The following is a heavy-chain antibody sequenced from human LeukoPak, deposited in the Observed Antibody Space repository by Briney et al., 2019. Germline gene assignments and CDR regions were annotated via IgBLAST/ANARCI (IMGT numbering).Heavy chain of an antibody. D-gene: IGHD3-3*01. Sequence: SETLSLTCTVSGGSISSYYWSWIRQSPGKGLEWIGYIHDSDNTYYSPSLMSRVTISVDTSKNQFSLRVNSMTAADTAVYYCARGRRTIFGVVTPHFDYWGQGTLVTVSS. V-gene: IGHV4-59*01. J-gene: IGHJ4*02. CDR2: IHDSDNT. CDR1: GGSISSYY. CDR3: ARGRRTIFGVVTPHFDY.